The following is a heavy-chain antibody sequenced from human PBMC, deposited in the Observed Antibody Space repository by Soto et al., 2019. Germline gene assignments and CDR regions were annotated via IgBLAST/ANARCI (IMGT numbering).Heavy chain of an antibody. J-gene: IGHJ3*02. CDR2: ISGSGGST. CDR3: AKVYPAYSSGWPNDAFDI. CDR1: GFTFSSCA. V-gene: IGHV3-23*01. Sequence: GGSLRLSCAASGFTFSSCAMSWVRQAPGKGLEWVSAISGSGGSTYYADSVKGRFTISRDNSKNTLYLQMNSLRAEDTAVYYCAKVYPAYSSGWPNDAFDIWGQGTMVTASS. D-gene: IGHD6-19*01.